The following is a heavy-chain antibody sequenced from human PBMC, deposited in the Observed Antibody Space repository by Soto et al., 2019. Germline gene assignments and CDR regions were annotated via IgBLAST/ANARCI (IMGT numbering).Heavy chain of an antibody. J-gene: IGHJ6*02. CDR1: GYSFTDYW. CDR2: IFPGDSDT. V-gene: IGHV5-51*01. D-gene: IGHD2-15*01. CDR3: APLSVSLSGPYGVHV. Sequence: GESLKISCKGSGYSFTDYWIGWVRQMPGKGLECMGIIFPGDSDTRYSPSFQGQVTISADKSITTAYLQWSSLKASDTAMYYCAPLSVSLSGPYGVHVWGQGTTVTVSS.